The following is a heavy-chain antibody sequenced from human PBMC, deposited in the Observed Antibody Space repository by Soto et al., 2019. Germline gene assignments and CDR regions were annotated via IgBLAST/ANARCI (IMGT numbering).Heavy chain of an antibody. D-gene: IGHD2-15*01. CDR1: GHTFTSYA. J-gene: IGHJ6*02. CDR3: ASAEYSDLYYYGMDV. CDR2: INAGNGNT. Sequence: QVQLVQSGAEVKKPGASVKVSCKASGHTFTSYAMHWVRQAPGQRLEWMGWINAGNGNTKYSQKFQGRVTITRDTSASTAYMELSSLRSEDTAVYYCASAEYSDLYYYGMDVWGQGTTVTVSS. V-gene: IGHV1-3*01.